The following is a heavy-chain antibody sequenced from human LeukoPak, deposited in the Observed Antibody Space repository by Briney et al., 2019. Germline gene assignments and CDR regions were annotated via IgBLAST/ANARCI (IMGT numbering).Heavy chain of an antibody. D-gene: IGHD5-12*01. Sequence: SETLSLTCAVYGGSFSGYYWSWIRQPPGKGLGWIGEINHSGSTNYNPSLKSRVTISVDTSKNQFSLKLSSVTAADTAVYYCATRSSGYDSPQYWGQGTLVTVSS. J-gene: IGHJ4*02. CDR3: ATRSSGYDSPQY. CDR2: INHSGST. V-gene: IGHV4-34*01. CDR1: GGSFSGYY.